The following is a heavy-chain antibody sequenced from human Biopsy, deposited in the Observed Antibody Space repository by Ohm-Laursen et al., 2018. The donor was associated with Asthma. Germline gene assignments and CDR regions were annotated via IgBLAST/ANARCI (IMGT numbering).Heavy chain of an antibody. CDR2: ITGDGSQK. V-gene: IGHV3-7*03. J-gene: IGHJ4*02. CDR3: ARGDSSNWSHYYFDY. D-gene: IGHD3-22*01. Sequence: SLRLSCTASGFTFTDVWISWVRQAPGKGLEWVATITGDGSQKFYVDSVTGRFTISRDYSKNTLYLQMHSLRAEDTAVYYCARGDSSNWSHYYFDYWGQGTLVTVSS. CDR1: GFTFTDVW.